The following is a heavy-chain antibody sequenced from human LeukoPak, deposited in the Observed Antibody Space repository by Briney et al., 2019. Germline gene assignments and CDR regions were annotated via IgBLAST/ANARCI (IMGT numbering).Heavy chain of an antibody. J-gene: IGHJ4*02. D-gene: IGHD5-18*01. CDR3: AREAAMDPSFDY. Sequence: SETLSLTCTVSGGSISSGGYYWSWIRQHPGKGLEWIGYIYCSVSTYYNPSLKSRLTLSVDTSKNQFSLKLSSVTAADTAVYYCAREAAMDPSFDYWGQGTLVTVSS. CDR1: GGSISSGGYY. CDR2: IYCSVST. V-gene: IGHV4-30-4*08.